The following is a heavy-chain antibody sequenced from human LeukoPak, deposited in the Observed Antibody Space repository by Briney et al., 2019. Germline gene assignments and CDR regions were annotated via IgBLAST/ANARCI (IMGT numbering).Heavy chain of an antibody. J-gene: IGHJ3*02. CDR3: ARKGSIHTFDI. CDR1: GYSISSSNW. D-gene: IGHD2-15*01. CDR2: IYYSGST. Sequence: SETLSLTCAVSGYSISSSNWWGWIRQPPGKGLEWIGYIYYSGSTYYNPSLKSRVTMSLDTSKNQFSLKLSSVTAVDTAVYYCARKGSIHTFDIWGQGTMVTVSS. V-gene: IGHV4-28*01.